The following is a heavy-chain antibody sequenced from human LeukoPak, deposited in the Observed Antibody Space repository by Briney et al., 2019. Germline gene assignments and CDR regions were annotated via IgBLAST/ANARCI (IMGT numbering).Heavy chain of an antibody. CDR3: ARGGDYYDSSGYYFY. Sequence: SETLSLTCTVSGGSISSGDYYWSWIHQPPGKGLEWIGYIYYSGSTYYNPSLKSRVTISVDTSKNQFSLKLSSVTAADTAVYYCARGGDYYDSSGYYFYWGQGTLVTVSS. CDR2: IYYSGST. D-gene: IGHD3-22*01. CDR1: GGSISSGDYY. J-gene: IGHJ4*02. V-gene: IGHV4-30-4*01.